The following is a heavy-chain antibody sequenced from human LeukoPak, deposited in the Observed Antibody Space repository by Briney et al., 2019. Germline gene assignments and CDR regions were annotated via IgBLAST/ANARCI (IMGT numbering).Heavy chain of an antibody. CDR3: ARQRNYYDSSGYYISGPDAFDI. CDR1: GYSFTSYW. V-gene: IGHV5-51*01. D-gene: IGHD3-22*01. Sequence: GGSLKISCKGSGYSFTSYWIGWVRQMPGKGLEWMWIIYPGDSDTRYSPSFQGQVTMSADKSITTATLQWSSLKASDTAMYYCARQRNYYDSSGYYISGPDAFDIWGQGTMVTVSS. CDR2: IYPGDSDT. J-gene: IGHJ3*02.